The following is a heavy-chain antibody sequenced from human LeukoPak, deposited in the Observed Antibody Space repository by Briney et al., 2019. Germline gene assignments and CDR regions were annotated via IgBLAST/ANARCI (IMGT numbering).Heavy chain of an antibody. D-gene: IGHD3-16*01. V-gene: IGHV3-23*01. CDR3: AKAGGYGPQYYYYFLDV. Sequence: GGSLRLSCAASGFTFSSYGMSWVRQAPGKGLEWVSGIRGSGGRKYYADSVKGRFTVSRDNSQNTLYLQMKSLRAEDTAVYYCAKAGGYGPQYYYYFLDVWGKGATVTISS. CDR1: GFTFSSYG. J-gene: IGHJ6*03. CDR2: IRGSGGRK.